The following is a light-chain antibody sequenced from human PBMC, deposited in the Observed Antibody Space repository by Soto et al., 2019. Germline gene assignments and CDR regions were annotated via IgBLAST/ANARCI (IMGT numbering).Light chain of an antibody. CDR3: QQRSNRPPLT. Sequence: EIVLTQSPATLSLSPGERATLSCRASQTVSRYLAWYQQQPGQAPRLLIYDTSNRAAGVPARFSGSGSGTDFTLTISSLEPEDFAVYYCQQRSNRPPLTFGGGTKVEIK. CDR2: DTS. CDR1: QTVSRY. V-gene: IGKV3-11*01. J-gene: IGKJ4*01.